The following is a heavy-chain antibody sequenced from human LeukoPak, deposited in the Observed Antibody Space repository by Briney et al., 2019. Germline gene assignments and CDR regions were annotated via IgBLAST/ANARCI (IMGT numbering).Heavy chain of an antibody. V-gene: IGHV3-30*18. CDR3: AKDRSSNWALDY. CDR1: GFTFSSSG. J-gene: IGHJ4*02. Sequence: PGRSLRLSCAASGFTFSSSGMHWVRQAPGKGLEWVAVISYDGSDKYYADSVKGRFTISRDNSKNTLYLQMNSLRAEDTAAYYCAKDRSSNWALDYWGQGTLVTVSS. D-gene: IGHD1-1*01. CDR2: ISYDGSDK.